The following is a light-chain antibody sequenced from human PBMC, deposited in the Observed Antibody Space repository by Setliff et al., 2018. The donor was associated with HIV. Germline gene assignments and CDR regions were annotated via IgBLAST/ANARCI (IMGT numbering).Light chain of an antibody. V-gene: IGLV2-14*03. J-gene: IGLJ1*01. Sequence: QSALTQPASVSGSPGQVITVSCTGTRSDVGAYNSVSWFQQHPGKAPKLIIFDVSSRPSGVSNRFSGSKFGNTASPTISGLQAEDEADYYCCSYAGSYTSFYVFGTGTKVTVL. CDR3: CSYAGSYTSFYV. CDR1: RSDVGAYNS. CDR2: DVS.